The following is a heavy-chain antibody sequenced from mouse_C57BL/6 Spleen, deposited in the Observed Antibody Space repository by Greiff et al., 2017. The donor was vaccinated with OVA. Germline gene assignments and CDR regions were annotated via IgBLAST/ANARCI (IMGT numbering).Heavy chain of an antibody. D-gene: IGHD2-3*01. Sequence: EVQLVESGGGLVKPGGSLKLSCAASGFTFSSYTMSWVRQTPEKRLEWVATISGGGGNTYYPDSVKGRFTISRDNAKNTLYLQMSSLRSEDTALYYCARPDGYPYFDVWGTGTTVTVSS. CDR1: GFTFSSYT. V-gene: IGHV5-9*01. J-gene: IGHJ1*03. CDR3: ARPDGYPYFDV. CDR2: ISGGGGNT.